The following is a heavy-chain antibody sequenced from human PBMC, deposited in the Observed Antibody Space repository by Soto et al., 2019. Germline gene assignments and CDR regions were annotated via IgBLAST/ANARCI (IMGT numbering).Heavy chain of an antibody. V-gene: IGHV3-21*06. CDR3: ARDLYHGDSPFDY. J-gene: IGHJ4*01. CDR2: ISSSSRYI. CDR1: GFSFSIYA. Sequence: GGSLRLSCAASGFSFSIYAMSWVRQAPGKGLEWVSSISSSSRYIYYADSQKGRFTISRDNAKSSLFLQMNSLRAEDTAVYYCARDLYHGDSPFDYWGQGTLFTVSS. D-gene: IGHD2-21*02.